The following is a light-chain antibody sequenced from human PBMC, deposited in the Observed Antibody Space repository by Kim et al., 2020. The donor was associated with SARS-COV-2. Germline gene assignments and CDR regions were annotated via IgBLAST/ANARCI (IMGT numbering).Light chain of an antibody. CDR3: NSRDSSGYHLV. V-gene: IGLV3-19*01. Sequence: ALGQKVMITSQGESLRSYYGRKNQQKIEKANEIEIYSKNKQPSGIPDRFSGSRSGNTASLTINGAQAEDEADYNSNSRDSSGYHLVYGGGTQLTVL. CDR1: SLRSYY. CDR2: SKN. J-gene: IGLJ3*02.